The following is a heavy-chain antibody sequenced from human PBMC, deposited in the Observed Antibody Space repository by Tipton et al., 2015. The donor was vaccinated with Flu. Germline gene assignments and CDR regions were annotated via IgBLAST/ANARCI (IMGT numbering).Heavy chain of an antibody. CDR1: GFTFSSYA. V-gene: IGHV3-30*04. CDR2: VSYDGGDT. CDR3: ARDYLWFGERTGNHCFDP. D-gene: IGHD3-10*01. Sequence: QVQSGGGVVQPGRSLGLSCAASGFTFSSYAMHWVRQAPGKGLEWVAVVSYDGGDTYYADSVKGRFTISRDNSKNMLYLQMNSLRVEDTAVYYCARDYLWFGERTGNHCFDPWGQGTLVSVSS. J-gene: IGHJ5*01.